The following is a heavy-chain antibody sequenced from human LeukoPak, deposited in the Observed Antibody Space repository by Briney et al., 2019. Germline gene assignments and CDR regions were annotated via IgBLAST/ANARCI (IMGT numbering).Heavy chain of an antibody. D-gene: IGHD3-22*01. V-gene: IGHV1-2*06. CDR3: ARTPGMVVVKTFYCMDV. Sequence: ASVKVSCKASGYTFTGYYMHWVRQAPGQGLEWMGRINPNSGGTNYAQMFQGRVTMTTDTSTSTAYMELKNLRSDDTAVYYCARTPGMVVVKTFYCMDVWGQGTTVTVSS. J-gene: IGHJ6*02. CDR2: INPNSGGT. CDR1: GYTFTGYY.